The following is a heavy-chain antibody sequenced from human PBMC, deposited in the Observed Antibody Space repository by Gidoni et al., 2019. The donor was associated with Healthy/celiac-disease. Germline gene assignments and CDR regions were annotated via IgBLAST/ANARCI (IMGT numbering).Heavy chain of an antibody. V-gene: IGHV3-33*01. J-gene: IGHJ4*02. Sequence: QVQLVESGGGVVQPGRSLRLSCAASGFTFSSYGMHWVRQAPGKGLEWVAVIWYDGNNKYYADSVKGRFTISRDNSKNRLYLLMNSLRAEDMAVYYCAREGGSYLDYWGQGTLVTVSS. D-gene: IGHD3-16*01. CDR1: GFTFSSYG. CDR3: AREGGSYLDY. CDR2: IWYDGNNK.